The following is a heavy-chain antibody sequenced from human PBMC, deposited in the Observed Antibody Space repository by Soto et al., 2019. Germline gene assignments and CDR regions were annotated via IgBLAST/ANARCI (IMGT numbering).Heavy chain of an antibody. Sequence: GGSLRLSCAASGFTFSSYSMNWVRQAPGKGLEWVSSISSSSSYIYYADSVKGRFTISRDNAKNSLYLQMNSLRAEDTAVDYCARDRSMNYGMDVWGQGTTVTVSS. D-gene: IGHD3-22*01. J-gene: IGHJ6*02. V-gene: IGHV3-21*01. CDR2: ISSSSSYI. CDR3: ARDRSMNYGMDV. CDR1: GFTFSSYS.